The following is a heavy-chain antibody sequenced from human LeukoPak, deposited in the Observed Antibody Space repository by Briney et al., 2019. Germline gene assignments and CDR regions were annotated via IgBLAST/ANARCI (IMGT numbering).Heavy chain of an antibody. CDR3: ARHFHPAETTGGYFDL. V-gene: IGHV5-51*01. J-gene: IGHJ2*01. CDR1: GYNFAPYW. D-gene: IGHD4-17*01. Sequence: GESLKTSCQSSGYNFAPYWIVWVRQMPGKGLEWMGTTFAGYSYTIYSPSFQGQVTMSVDKSISTAYLQWSSLKASDTAMYYCARHFHPAETTGGYFDLWGRGTLVTVSA. CDR2: TFAGYSYT.